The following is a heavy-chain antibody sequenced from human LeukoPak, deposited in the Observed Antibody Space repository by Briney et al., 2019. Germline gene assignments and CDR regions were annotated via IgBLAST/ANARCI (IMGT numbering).Heavy chain of an antibody. CDR1: GFTFNRYW. J-gene: IGHJ3*02. V-gene: IGHV3-7*03. Sequence: PGGSLRLSCVASGFTFNRYWMIWVRQAPGKGLEWVANVNRDGNEKHYVDSVEGRFTISRDNAKNSLYLQMNSLRNEDTAVYYCVRDDGNRTGPTYFDAFDIWGRGTLVTVSS. CDR2: VNRDGNEK. D-gene: IGHD2/OR15-2a*01. CDR3: VRDDGNRTGPTYFDAFDI.